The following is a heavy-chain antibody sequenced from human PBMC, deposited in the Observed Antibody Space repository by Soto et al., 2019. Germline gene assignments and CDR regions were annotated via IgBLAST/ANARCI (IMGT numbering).Heavy chain of an antibody. CDR3: AGYNWNYYFDP. V-gene: IGHV4-61*01. Sequence: SETLSLTCTVSGGSVRDGSYYWAWLRQPPGKGLEWIGHIYHSGSTIYNPSLKSRVTISIDTSKSQFSLNLNSVTAADTAVYYCAGYNWNYYFDPWGQGTLVTVSS. J-gene: IGHJ5*02. CDR1: GGSVRDGSYY. D-gene: IGHD1-7*01. CDR2: IYHSGST.